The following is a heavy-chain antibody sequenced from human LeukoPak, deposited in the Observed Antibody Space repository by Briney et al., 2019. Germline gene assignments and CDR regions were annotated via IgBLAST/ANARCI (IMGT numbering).Heavy chain of an antibody. J-gene: IGHJ4*02. CDR1: GYTFTSYD. D-gene: IGHD4-17*01. Sequence: GASAKVSCKASGYTFTSYDINWVRQATGQGLEWMGWMNPNSGNTGYAQKFQGRVTITADKSTSTAYMELSSLRSEDTAVYYCARVGDYSGRSSYYFDYWGQGTLVTVSS. CDR3: ARVGDYSGRSSYYFDY. V-gene: IGHV1-8*03. CDR2: MNPNSGNT.